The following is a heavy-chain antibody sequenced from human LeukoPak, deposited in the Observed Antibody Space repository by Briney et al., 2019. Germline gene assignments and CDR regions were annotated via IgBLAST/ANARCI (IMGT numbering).Heavy chain of an antibody. D-gene: IGHD2-8*01. J-gene: IGHJ4*02. CDR3: ASTGVWTFFDY. CDR2: IYHSGST. CDR1: GGSISSSNW. Sequence: PSGTLSLTCAVSGGSISSSNWWSWIRQPPGKGLEWIGEIYHSGSTYYNPSLKSRVTISVDTSKNQFSLKLSSVTAADTAVYYCASTGVWTFFDYWGQGTLVTVSS. V-gene: IGHV4-4*02.